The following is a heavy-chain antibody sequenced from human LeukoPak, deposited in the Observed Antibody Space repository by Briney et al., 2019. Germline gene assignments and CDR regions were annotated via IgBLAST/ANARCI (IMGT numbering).Heavy chain of an antibody. J-gene: IGHJ1*01. CDR1: GYTLTELS. CDR3: ATSIVWPAAEYFQH. CDR2: FDPEDGET. Sequence: ASVKVSCKVSGYTLTELSMHWVRQAPGKGLEWMGGFDPEDGETIYAQKFQGRVTMTGDTSTDTAYMELSSLRSEDTAVYYCATSIVWPAAEYFQHWGQGTLVTVSS. D-gene: IGHD2-15*01. V-gene: IGHV1-24*01.